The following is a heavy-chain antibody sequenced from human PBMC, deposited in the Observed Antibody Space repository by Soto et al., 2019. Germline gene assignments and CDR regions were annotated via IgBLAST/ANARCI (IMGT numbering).Heavy chain of an antibody. Sequence: SETLSLTCTVSGGSISSYYWSWIRQPPGKGLEWIGYIYYSGSTNYNPSLKSQVTISVDTSKNQFSLKLSSVTAADTAVYYCARAFGNYGMDVWGQGTTVTVSS. CDR3: ARAFGNYGMDV. V-gene: IGHV4-59*01. J-gene: IGHJ6*02. D-gene: IGHD3-16*01. CDR1: GGSISSYY. CDR2: IYYSGST.